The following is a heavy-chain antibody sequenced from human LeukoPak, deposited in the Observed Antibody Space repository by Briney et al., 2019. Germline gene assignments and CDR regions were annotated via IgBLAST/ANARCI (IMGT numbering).Heavy chain of an antibody. D-gene: IGHD3-22*01. Sequence: KASETLSLTCTVSGGSIGSYYWSWIRQPPGKGLEWIGYIYDSGSTNYNPSLKSRVTISVDTSKNQFSLKLSSATAADTAVYYCACLTTADAFDIWGQGTMVTVSS. V-gene: IGHV4-59*01. J-gene: IGHJ3*02. CDR3: ACLTTADAFDI. CDR2: IYDSGST. CDR1: GGSIGSYY.